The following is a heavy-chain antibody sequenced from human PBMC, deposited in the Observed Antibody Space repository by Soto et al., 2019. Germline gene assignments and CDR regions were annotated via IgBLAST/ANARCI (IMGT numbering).Heavy chain of an antibody. V-gene: IGHV1-69*02. J-gene: IGHJ4*02. CDR3: AGAYYYDSSGLDY. D-gene: IGHD3-22*01. CDR2: IIPILGIA. CDR1: GGTFSSYT. Sequence: QVQLVQSGAEVKKPGSSVKVSCKASGGTFSSYTISWVRQAPGQGLEWMGRIIPILGIANYAQKFQGRVTITADKSTSTAYMELSSLISEDTAVYYCAGAYYYDSSGLDYWGQGTLVTVSS.